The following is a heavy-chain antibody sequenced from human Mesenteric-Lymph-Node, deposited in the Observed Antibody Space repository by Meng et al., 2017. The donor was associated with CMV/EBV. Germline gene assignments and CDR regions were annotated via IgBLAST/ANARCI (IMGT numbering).Heavy chain of an antibody. J-gene: IGHJ4*02. CDR1: GVSVTSGAYH. V-gene: IGHV4-61*08. CDR2: IYGTGIT. D-gene: IGHD2/OR15-2a*01. CDR3: AKSRSSTPGIVDD. Sequence: QGDLRELGPGLGKPSVPLSLTWSVSGVSVTSGAYHWSWIRQSPGKGLEWIGYIYGTGITIYNPSLKSRVTILLETSKNQFSLKLNSVTTADTAVYYCAKSRSSTPGIVDDWGQGTLVTVSS.